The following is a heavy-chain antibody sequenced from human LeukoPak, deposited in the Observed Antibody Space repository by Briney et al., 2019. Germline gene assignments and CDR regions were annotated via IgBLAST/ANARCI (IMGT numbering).Heavy chain of an antibody. D-gene: IGHD3-3*01. J-gene: IGHJ5*02. Sequence: VGSLRLSCAASGFTFSSYAMSWVRQAPGKGLEWVSAISGSGGSTYYADSVKGRFTISRDNSKNTLYLQMNSLRAEDTAVYYCAKDRYYDFWSGYSVWFDPWGQGTLVTVSS. V-gene: IGHV3-23*01. CDR3: AKDRYYDFWSGYSVWFDP. CDR2: ISGSGGST. CDR1: GFTFSSYA.